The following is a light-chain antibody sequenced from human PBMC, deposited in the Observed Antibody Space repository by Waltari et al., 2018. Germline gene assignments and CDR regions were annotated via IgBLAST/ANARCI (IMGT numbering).Light chain of an antibody. CDR2: SLS. V-gene: IGKV2-40*01. Sequence: DIVMTQTPLSLPVTPGEPASISCASSQSLLNSDDGFTYLDGFLQKPGQSPPLLIYSLSYRAAGVPDRFSGTGSDSSFSLKISRVEAEDVGIYYCMQRLEFPYTFGQGTRL. CDR1: QSLLNSDDGFTY. CDR3: MQRLEFPYT. J-gene: IGKJ2*01.